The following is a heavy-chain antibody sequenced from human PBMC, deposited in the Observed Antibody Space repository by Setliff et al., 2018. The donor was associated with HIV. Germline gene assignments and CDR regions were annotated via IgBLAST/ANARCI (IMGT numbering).Heavy chain of an antibody. Sequence: LSLTCTVSGGSISSSSFYWGWIRQPSGKGLEWIGSIYYSGNTYYNPSLKSRVTISVDTSKNQFSLKLSSVTAADTAVYYCARPFDWGSSHPLGYWSQGTLVTVSS. D-gene: IGHD3-9*01. CDR2: IYYSGNT. CDR1: GGSISSSSFY. CDR3: ARPFDWGSSHPLGY. J-gene: IGHJ4*02. V-gene: IGHV4-39*01.